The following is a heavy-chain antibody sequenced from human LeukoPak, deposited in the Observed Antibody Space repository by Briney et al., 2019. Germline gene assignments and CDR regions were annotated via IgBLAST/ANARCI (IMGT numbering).Heavy chain of an antibody. Sequence: SEALSLTCTVSGGSIDNYYWSWIRQPAGKGLEWIGRIYTRGSTNYNPSLKSRVTMSVDTSKNQFSLKLSSVTAADTAVYYCARGRYCSADICSGGDAFDIWGQGTMVSVSS. V-gene: IGHV4-4*07. CDR3: ARGRYCSADICSGGDAFDI. CDR2: IYTRGST. J-gene: IGHJ3*02. D-gene: IGHD2-15*01. CDR1: GGSIDNYY.